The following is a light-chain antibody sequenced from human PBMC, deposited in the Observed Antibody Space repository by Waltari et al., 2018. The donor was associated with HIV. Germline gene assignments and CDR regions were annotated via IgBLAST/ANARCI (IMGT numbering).Light chain of an antibody. Sequence: QSVLTQPASVSGSPGQSLTLSCTGTTNDIGSYTYVSWYQQSPYKAPKLIIYEVSNRPLWVSSRFSGSKSGNTASLTISGLQAEDEAYYHCSSYSRGALLFGGGTKVTVL. CDR3: SSYSRGALL. CDR1: TNDIGSYTY. CDR2: EVS. J-gene: IGLJ2*01. V-gene: IGLV2-14*01.